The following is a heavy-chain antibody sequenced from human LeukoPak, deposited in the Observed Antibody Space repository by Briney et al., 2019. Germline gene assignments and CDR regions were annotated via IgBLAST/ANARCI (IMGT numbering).Heavy chain of an antibody. CDR3: ARSFSGYHSNWFDP. J-gene: IGHJ5*02. CDR1: GGTLSSYA. V-gene: IGHV1-69*05. CDR2: IIPIFGTA. Sequence: TSVKVSCKASGGTLSSYAISWVRQAPGQGLEWMGGIIPIFGTANYAQKFQGRVTITTDESTSTAYMELSSLRSEDTAVYYCARSFSGYHSNWFDPWGQGTLVTVSS. D-gene: IGHD6-25*01.